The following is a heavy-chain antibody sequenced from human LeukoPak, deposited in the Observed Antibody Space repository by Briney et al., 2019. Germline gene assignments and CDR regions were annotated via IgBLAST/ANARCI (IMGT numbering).Heavy chain of an antibody. J-gene: IGHJ1*01. CDR3: ARGGDYEYFQH. V-gene: IGHV1-18*01. CDR2: ISAYNGNT. Sequence: ASVKVSCKPSGYTFTSYGITWVRQAPGQGLGWMGWISAYNGNTNYAQKFQGRVTMTTDTSTSTAYMEVRSLRCDDTAVYYCARGGDYEYFQHWGQGTLVTVSS. D-gene: IGHD4-17*01. CDR1: GYTFTSYG.